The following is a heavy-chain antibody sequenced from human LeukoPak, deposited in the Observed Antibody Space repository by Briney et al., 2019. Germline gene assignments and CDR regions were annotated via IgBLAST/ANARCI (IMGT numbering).Heavy chain of an antibody. J-gene: IGHJ4*02. CDR1: GFTFSRYE. V-gene: IGHV3-48*03. CDR2: ISSSGSTI. Sequence: GGSLRLSCAASGFTFSRYEMNWVRQAPGKGLEWVPYISSSGSTIYYADSVKGRFTISRDNAKNSLYLQMNSLRAEDTAVYYCARGVHSGSYSFYYFDYWGQGTLVTVSS. CDR3: ARGVHSGSYSFYYFDY. D-gene: IGHD1-26*01.